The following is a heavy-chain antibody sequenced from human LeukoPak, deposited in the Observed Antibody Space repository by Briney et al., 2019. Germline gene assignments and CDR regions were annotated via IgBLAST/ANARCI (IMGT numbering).Heavy chain of an antibody. V-gene: IGHV3-21*01. J-gene: IGHJ4*02. CDR1: GFTFSSCS. CDR2: ISSSSSYI. CDR3: ARDLRFLEWFDY. Sequence: PGGSLRLSCAASGFTFSSCSMNWVRQAPGKGLEWVSSISSSSSYIYYADSVKGRFTISRDNAKNSLYLQMNSLRAEDTAVYYCARDLRFLEWFDYWGQGTLVTVSS. D-gene: IGHD3-3*01.